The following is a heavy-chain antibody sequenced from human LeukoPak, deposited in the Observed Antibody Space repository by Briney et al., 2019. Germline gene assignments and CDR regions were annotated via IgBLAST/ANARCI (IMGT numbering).Heavy chain of an antibody. D-gene: IGHD4-17*01. CDR3: AKDIDYGDYVVS. Sequence: GGSLRLSCAASGFTFSGYAMSWVRQAPGKGLEWVSAISSSGGTTYYADSVKGRFTISRDNSKNTLYLQMNSLRAEDTAVYYCAKDIDYGDYVVSWGQGTLITVSS. CDR2: ISSSGGTT. CDR1: GFTFSGYA. V-gene: IGHV3-23*01. J-gene: IGHJ4*02.